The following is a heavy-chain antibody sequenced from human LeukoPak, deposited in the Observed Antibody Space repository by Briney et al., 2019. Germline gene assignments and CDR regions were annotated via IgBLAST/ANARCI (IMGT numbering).Heavy chain of an antibody. V-gene: IGHV4-34*01. CDR3: ARRGGVAGTSWFDP. CDR2: INHSGST. J-gene: IGHJ5*02. CDR1: GGSFSGYY. Sequence: SETLSLTCAVYGGSFSGYYWSWIRQPPGKGLEWIGEINHSGSTNYNPSLKSRVTISVDTSKNQFSLKLSSVTAADTAVYYCARRGGVAGTSWFDPWGQGTLVTVSS. D-gene: IGHD6-19*01.